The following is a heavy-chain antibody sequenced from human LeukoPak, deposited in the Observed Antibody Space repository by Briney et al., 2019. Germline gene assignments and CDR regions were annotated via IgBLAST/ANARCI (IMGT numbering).Heavy chain of an antibody. CDR3: ARDRQDDFWSAYYDY. J-gene: IGHJ4*02. V-gene: IGHV3-7*01. CDR2: IKQDGNEK. CDR1: GFTFRNYW. Sequence: GGSLRLSXAVSGFTFRNYWMSWVRQAPGKGLEWVANIKQDGNEKYYVDSVKGRFTISRDNAKNSLYLQMNSLRAEDTAVYYCARDRQDDFWSAYYDYWGQGTLVTVSS. D-gene: IGHD3-3*01.